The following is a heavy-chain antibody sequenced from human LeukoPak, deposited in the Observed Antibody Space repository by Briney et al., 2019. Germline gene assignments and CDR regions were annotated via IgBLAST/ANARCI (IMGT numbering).Heavy chain of an antibody. J-gene: IGHJ6*03. CDR1: GGTFSSYA. D-gene: IGHD5-12*01. Sequence: SVKVSCKASGGTFSSYAISWVRQAPGQGLEWMGGIIPIFGTANYAQKFQGRVTITTDESTSTAYMELSSLRSEDTAVYYCARGEVATMTYYYYYMDVWDKGTTVTVSS. V-gene: IGHV1-69*05. CDR2: IIPIFGTA. CDR3: ARGEVATMTYYYYYMDV.